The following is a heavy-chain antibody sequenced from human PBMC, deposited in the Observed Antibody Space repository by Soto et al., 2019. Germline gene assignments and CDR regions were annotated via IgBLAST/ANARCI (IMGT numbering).Heavy chain of an antibody. Sequence: ASVKVSCKASGYTFTSYGISWVRQAPGQGLEWMGWISAYNGNTNYAQKLQGRVTMTTDTSTSTAYTELRSLRSDDTAVYYCARAWIVVVPASFPAGPDDYYYYIDVRAKRTTDTGSS. CDR1: GYTFTSYG. D-gene: IGHD2-2*01. J-gene: IGHJ6*03. CDR2: ISAYNGNT. V-gene: IGHV1-18*01. CDR3: ARAWIVVVPASFPAGPDDYYYYIDV.